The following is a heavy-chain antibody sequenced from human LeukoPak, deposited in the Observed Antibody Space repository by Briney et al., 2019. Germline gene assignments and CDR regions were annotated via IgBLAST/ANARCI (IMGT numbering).Heavy chain of an antibody. CDR2: MNPNSGNT. J-gene: IGHJ4*02. Sequence: ASVKVSCKTSGYTFTTYDINWVRQATGQGLEWMGWMNPNSGNTGYAQKFQGRVTMTRDTSKSTAYMELRSLRSDDTAVYYCARGRITIFGVVITPSGFDYWGQGTLVTVS. CDR1: GYTFTTYD. V-gene: IGHV1-8*01. D-gene: IGHD3-3*01. CDR3: ARGRITIFGVVITPSGFDY.